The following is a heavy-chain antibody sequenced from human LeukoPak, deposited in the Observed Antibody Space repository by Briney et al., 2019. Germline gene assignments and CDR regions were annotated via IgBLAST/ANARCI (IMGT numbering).Heavy chain of an antibody. CDR1: GYTFTGYY. D-gene: IGHD3-22*01. Sequence: ASVKVSCKASGYTFTGYYMHWVRQAPGQGLEWMGWINPNSGGTNYAQKFQGRVTMTRDTSNSTAYMELSRLRSDDTAVYYCASLGYDSSGYYFKGDAFDIWGQGTMVTVSS. CDR3: ASLGYDSSGYYFKGDAFDI. CDR2: INPNSGGT. V-gene: IGHV1-2*02. J-gene: IGHJ3*02.